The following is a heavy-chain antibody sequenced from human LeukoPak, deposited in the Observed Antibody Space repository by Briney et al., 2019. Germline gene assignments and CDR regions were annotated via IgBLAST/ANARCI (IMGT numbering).Heavy chain of an antibody. CDR1: GFTFSSYW. D-gene: IGHD2-2*03. Sequence: PGGSLRLSCAASGFTFSSYWMHWVRQAPGKGLVWVSRINSDGSSTSYADSVKGRFTISRDNAKNTLYLQMNSLRAEDTAVYYCAREAGYCSSTSCRASNWFDPWGQGTLVTVSS. V-gene: IGHV3-74*01. CDR2: INSDGSST. CDR3: AREAGYCSSTSCRASNWFDP. J-gene: IGHJ5*02.